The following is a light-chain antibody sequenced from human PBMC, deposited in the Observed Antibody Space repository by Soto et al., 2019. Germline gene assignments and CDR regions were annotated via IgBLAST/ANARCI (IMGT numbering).Light chain of an antibody. CDR2: DVS. CDR3: CSYTTSNTRQIV. V-gene: IGLV2-14*03. J-gene: IGLJ1*01. Sequence: QSVLTPPASVSCSPGQSITISCTGTSSDVGGYNYVSWYQQHPGKAPKFMIYDVSSRPSGVSNRFSGSKSGNTASLTISGLQAEDEADYYCCSYTTSNTRQIVFGTGTKVTVL. CDR1: SSDVGGYNY.